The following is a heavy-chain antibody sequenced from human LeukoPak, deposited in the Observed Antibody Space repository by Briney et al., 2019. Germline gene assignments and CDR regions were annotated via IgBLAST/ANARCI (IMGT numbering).Heavy chain of an antibody. J-gene: IGHJ2*01. V-gene: IGHV4-4*08. CDR1: GGSMFSYY. CDR2: IYSNGIT. Sequence: SETLSLTCSVSGGSMFSYYWNWIRQPPGTGLEWIGYIYSNGITKYSPSLRSRGTISFATSRNQFSLRLTSVTAADTAIYYCARRAYYDSSDYHPTSGYFDLWGRGTLVTVSS. D-gene: IGHD3-16*01. CDR3: ARRAYYDSSDYHPTSGYFDL.